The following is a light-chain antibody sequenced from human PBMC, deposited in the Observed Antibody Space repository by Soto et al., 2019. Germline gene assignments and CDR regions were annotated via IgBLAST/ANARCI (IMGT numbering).Light chain of an antibody. V-gene: IGKV3D-7*01. J-gene: IGKJ1*01. CDR2: GAS. Sequence: EIVLTQSPGTLSLSPGERATLSCRASQIVSSSYLAWYQQKPGQAPRLLIYGASTRATGIPARFSGSGSGTDFTLAISSLQPEDSATYYCLQDINYPWTFGQGTKVDIK. CDR3: LQDINYPWT. CDR1: QIVSSSY.